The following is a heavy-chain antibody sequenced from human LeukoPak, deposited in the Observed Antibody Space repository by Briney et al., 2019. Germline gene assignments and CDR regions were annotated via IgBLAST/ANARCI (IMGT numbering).Heavy chain of an antibody. D-gene: IGHD3-10*01. CDR2: IYYSGST. CDR1: GGSISGYF. Sequence: SETLSLTCTVSGGSISGYFWSWIRQPPGEGLEWIGYIYYSGSTNYNPSLKSRVTISVDTSKNQFSLKLSSVTAADPAVYYCARVYRSGVYYYYYMDVWGKGTTVTISS. V-gene: IGHV4-59*01. CDR3: ARVYRSGVYYYYYMDV. J-gene: IGHJ6*03.